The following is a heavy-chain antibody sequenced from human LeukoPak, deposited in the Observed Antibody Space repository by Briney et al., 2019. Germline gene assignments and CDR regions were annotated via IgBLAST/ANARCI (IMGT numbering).Heavy chain of an antibody. CDR2: ISTSGGST. Sequence: GGSLRLSCAASGFTFSSYAMSWVRQAPAKGLEWVSLISTSGGSTYYADSVKGRFTISRDNPKDTLYLHMNSLRAEDTAVYYCAKDPSQWEPPEDWGQGTLVTVSS. J-gene: IGHJ4*02. D-gene: IGHD1-26*01. CDR3: AKDPSQWEPPED. CDR1: GFTFSSYA. V-gene: IGHV3-23*01.